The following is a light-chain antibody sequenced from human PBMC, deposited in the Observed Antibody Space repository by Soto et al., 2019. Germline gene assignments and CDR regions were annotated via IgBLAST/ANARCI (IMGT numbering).Light chain of an antibody. V-gene: IGKV3-15*01. CDR1: QSVSNN. J-gene: IGKJ1*01. CDR3: QQYNDWPRT. CDR2: GAF. Sequence: IVMTQSPATLSLSPGDGATLSCRASQSVSNNLAWYQQKPGQAPRRLLYGAFTRATGVPARFSGSWSGTEFTLTISGLQSEDFAVYYCQQYNDWPRTFGQGTKVEIK.